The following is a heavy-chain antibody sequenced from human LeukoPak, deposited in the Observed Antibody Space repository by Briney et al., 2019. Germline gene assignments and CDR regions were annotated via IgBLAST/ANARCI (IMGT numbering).Heavy chain of an antibody. J-gene: IGHJ5*02. CDR3: AGEEAIAAAIRPGWFDP. CDR2: INPNSGGT. D-gene: IGHD6-13*01. CDR1: GYTFTGYY. V-gene: IGHV1-2*02. Sequence: ASVKVSCKASGYTFTGYYMHWVRQAPGQGLEWMGWINPNSGGTNYAQKFQGRVTMTRDTSISTAYMELSRLRSDDTAVYYCAGEEAIAAAIRPGWFDPWGQGTLVTVSS.